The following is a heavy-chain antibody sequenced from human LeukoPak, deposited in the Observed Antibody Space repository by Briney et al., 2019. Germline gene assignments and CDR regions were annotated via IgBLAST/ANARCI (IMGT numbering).Heavy chain of an antibody. CDR1: GFSFSSYW. CDR3: ARDSNPHGSGYYFDAFDM. V-gene: IGHV3-7*01. CDR2: IKQDGSVE. J-gene: IGHJ3*02. Sequence: PGGSLRLSCAASGFSFSSYWMTWVRQTPGKGREWVANIKQDGSVEYYVDSVKGRFTISRDNTKNSLHLQMNSLRAEDTAVYYCARDSNPHGSGYYFDAFDMWGQGTMVTVSS. D-gene: IGHD3-22*01.